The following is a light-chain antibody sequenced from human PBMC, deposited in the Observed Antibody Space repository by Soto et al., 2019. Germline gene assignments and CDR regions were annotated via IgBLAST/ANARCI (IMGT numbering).Light chain of an antibody. J-gene: IGLJ2*01. CDR2: EGN. V-gene: IGLV2-14*02. Sequence: QSALTQPASVSGSPGQSITISCTGTSSDVGSYNLVSWYQQHPGKAPKLMIYEGNKRPSGVSNRFSGSKSGNTASLTVSGLQAEDEADYYCSSYAGSNNFVFGGGTQLTVL. CDR1: SSDVGSYNL. CDR3: SSYAGSNNFV.